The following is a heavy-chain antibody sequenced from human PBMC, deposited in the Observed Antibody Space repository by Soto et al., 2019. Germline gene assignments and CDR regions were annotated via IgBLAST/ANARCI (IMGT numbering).Heavy chain of an antibody. V-gene: IGHV1-18*01. CDR1: GYTFTNYG. CDR3: ARGVGSGSYFNKYNGFDP. Sequence: QVQLVQSGGEVKKPGASVKVSCKASGYTFTNYGISWVRQAPGQGLEWMGWINVYNGNTKYAQKVQGRVTMTTDTASSTAYMELRSLRSDDTAVYYCARGVGSGSYFNKYNGFDPWGKGTLVTVSS. J-gene: IGHJ5*02. CDR2: INVYNGNT. D-gene: IGHD3-10*01.